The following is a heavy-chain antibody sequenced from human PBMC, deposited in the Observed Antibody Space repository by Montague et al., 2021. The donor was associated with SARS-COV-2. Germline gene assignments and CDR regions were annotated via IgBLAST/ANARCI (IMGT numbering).Heavy chain of an antibody. J-gene: IGHJ3*02. CDR3: ARVGRGSSWYEVAFDI. D-gene: IGHD6-13*01. V-gene: IGHV4-59*01. CDR1: GGSISRYS. CDR2: IYNSGST. Sequence: SETLSLTCTVSGGSISRYSWTWIRQPPGKGLEWIGYIYNSGSTNXNPSLTSRVTISVDTPKNQFSLKLSSVAAADTAVYYCARVGRGSSWYEVAFDIWGQGTMVTVSS.